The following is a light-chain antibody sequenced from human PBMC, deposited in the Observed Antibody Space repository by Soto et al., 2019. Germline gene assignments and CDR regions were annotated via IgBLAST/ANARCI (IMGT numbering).Light chain of an antibody. V-gene: IGKV1-39*01. CDR1: RSVSRY. Sequence: DIQMTQSPSSLSVSVGEAVTITCRASRSVSRYLNWYQQVPGKPPKLLIYTASTSQTGVSSRFSGSGSGTDFTLTISSLQPEDFATYYCQQSYRFGQGTRLEI. J-gene: IGKJ5*01. CDR3: QQSYR. CDR2: TAS.